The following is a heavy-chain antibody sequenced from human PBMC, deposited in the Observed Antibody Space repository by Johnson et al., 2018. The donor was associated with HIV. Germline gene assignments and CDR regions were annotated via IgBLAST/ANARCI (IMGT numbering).Heavy chain of an antibody. Sequence: VKLVESGGGVVQPGGSLRLSCAASGFTFSSYAMSWVRQAPGKGLEWVSAIGSAGDTYYPDSVKGRFTISRENAKNSFYLQMNSLRAEDTALYYCARTVGVGATFDAFDIWGQGTMVTVSS. V-gene: IGHV3-13*01. CDR3: ARTVGVGATFDAFDI. D-gene: IGHD1-26*01. CDR1: GFTFSSYA. J-gene: IGHJ3*02. CDR2: IGSAGDT.